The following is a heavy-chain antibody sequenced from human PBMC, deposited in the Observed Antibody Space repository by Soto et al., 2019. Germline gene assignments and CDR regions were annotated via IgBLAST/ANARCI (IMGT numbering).Heavy chain of an antibody. D-gene: IGHD6-13*01. J-gene: IGHJ6*02. CDR2: IYYSGST. CDR3: ARWGSSSWYDYYYYGMDV. Sequence: PSETLSLTCTVSGGSISSYYWSWIRQPPGKGLEWIGYIYYSGSTNYNPSLKSRVTISVDTSKNQFSLKLSSVTAADTAVYYCARWGSSSWYDYYYYGMDVRGQGPTVTVS. V-gene: IGHV4-59*01. CDR1: GGSISSYY.